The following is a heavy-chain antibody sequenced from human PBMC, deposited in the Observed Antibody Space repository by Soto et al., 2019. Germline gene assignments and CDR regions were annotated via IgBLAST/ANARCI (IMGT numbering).Heavy chain of an antibody. CDR1: GFIFSSYG. V-gene: IGHV3-33*01. Sequence: GGSLRLSCAASGFIFSSYGMHWVRQAPGKGLEWVAVVWNDGNSKYYLDSVKGRFTISRDNAKNSVSLQMNSLRAEDTAVYYCAREYTAWPLAYGLDVWGQGTTVTVSS. J-gene: IGHJ6*02. CDR2: VWNDGNSK. D-gene: IGHD2-2*02. CDR3: AREYTAWPLAYGLDV.